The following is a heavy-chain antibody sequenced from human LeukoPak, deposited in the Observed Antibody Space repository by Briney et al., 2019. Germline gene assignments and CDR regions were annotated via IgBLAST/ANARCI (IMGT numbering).Heavy chain of an antibody. CDR1: GGSLSSYY. Sequence: SETLSLTCTVSGGSLSSYYWSWIRQPPGKGLEWIGYIYYSGSTNYNPSLKSRVTISVDTSKNQFSLKLSSVTAADTAVYYCARAADGRYQLLYGAFDIWGQGTMVTVSS. CDR2: IYYSGST. V-gene: IGHV4-59*01. D-gene: IGHD2-2*02. J-gene: IGHJ3*02. CDR3: ARAADGRYQLLYGAFDI.